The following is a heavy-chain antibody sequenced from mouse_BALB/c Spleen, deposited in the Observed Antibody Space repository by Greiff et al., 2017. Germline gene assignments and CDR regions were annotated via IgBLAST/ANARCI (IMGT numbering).Heavy chain of an antibody. CDR1: GFTFSSYG. V-gene: IGHV5-6*01. J-gene: IGHJ4*01. CDR2: ISSGGSYT. CDR3: ARQGIYYYAMDY. Sequence: EVKVVESGGDLVKPGGSLKLSCAASGFTFSSYGMSWVRQTPDKRLEWVATISSGGSYTYYPDSVKGRFTISRDNAKNTLYLQMSSLKSEDTAMYYCARQGIYYYAMDYWGQGTSVTVSS.